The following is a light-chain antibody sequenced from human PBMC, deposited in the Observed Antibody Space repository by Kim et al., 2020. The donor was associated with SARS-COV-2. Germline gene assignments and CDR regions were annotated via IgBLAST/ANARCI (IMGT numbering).Light chain of an antibody. Sequence: LSPGERAALSCRASQSVGTYLAWYQQKPGQAPRLLIQGTSSRSTGIPDRFSGSGSGTDFTLTISRLEPDYFAVYYCQQYDTSPITFGQGTRLEIK. V-gene: IGKV3-20*01. CDR3: QQYDTSPIT. CDR1: QSVGTY. J-gene: IGKJ5*01. CDR2: GTS.